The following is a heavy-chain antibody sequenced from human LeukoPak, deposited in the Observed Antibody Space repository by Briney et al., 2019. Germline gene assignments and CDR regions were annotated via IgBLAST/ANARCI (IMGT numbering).Heavy chain of an antibody. D-gene: IGHD7-27*01. Sequence: ASVKVSCKASGYTFTSYYMHWVRQAPGQGLEWMGIINPSGGSTSYAQKFQGRVTMTRDTSTSTVYMELSSLRSEDTAVYYYALITGDPTEDYWGQGTLVTVSS. CDR2: INPSGGST. CDR1: GYTFTSYY. J-gene: IGHJ4*02. CDR3: ALITGDPTEDY. V-gene: IGHV1-46*01.